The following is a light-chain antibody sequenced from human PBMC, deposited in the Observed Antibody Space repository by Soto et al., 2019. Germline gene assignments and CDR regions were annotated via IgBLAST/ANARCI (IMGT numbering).Light chain of an antibody. Sequence: IVVAQSRATLSVSPGERATLSCRASQNILSNLAWYQQKPGQAPRLLIYYISTRATGIPARFSGSGSGTEFTLTINSLQSEDSAVYYCQQHNQWPITFGQGTRLENK. CDR2: YIS. CDR1: QNILSN. CDR3: QQHNQWPIT. J-gene: IGKJ5*01. V-gene: IGKV3D-15*01.